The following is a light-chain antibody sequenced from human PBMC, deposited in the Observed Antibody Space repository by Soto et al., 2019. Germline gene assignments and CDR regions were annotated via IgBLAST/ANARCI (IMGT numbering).Light chain of an antibody. V-gene: IGKV4-1*01. CDR1: QQGLYSSNINNY. CDR3: QQYYSTPVT. Sequence: DIVMTKPPHSLAVSLGDKATINCNSSQQGLYSSNINNYLTLFQQEPGQPPTLLIYWASTRESGVPDRFSGRGFGNDFTLTLSRLQAEDGAVYYCQQYYSTPVTFGGGTKVDIK. J-gene: IGKJ4*01. CDR2: WAS.